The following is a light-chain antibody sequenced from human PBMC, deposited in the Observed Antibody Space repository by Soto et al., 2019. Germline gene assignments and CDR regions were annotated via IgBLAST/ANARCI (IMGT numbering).Light chain of an antibody. CDR1: SRDVGGHDY. V-gene: IGLV2-8*01. J-gene: IGLJ2*01. CDR2: ELS. Sequence: QSALTQPPSASGSPGQSVTISCTGTSRDVGGHDYVSWYQQHPGKAPKLIIYELSKRPSGVPDRFSGSKSGNTASLTVSGLQAEDEADYYCSSYVTGNSLIFGGGPKLTVL. CDR3: SSYVTGNSLI.